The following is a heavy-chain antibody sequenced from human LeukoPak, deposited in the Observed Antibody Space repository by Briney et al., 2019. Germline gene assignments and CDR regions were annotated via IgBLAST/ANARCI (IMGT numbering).Heavy chain of an antibody. D-gene: IGHD1-26*01. J-gene: IGHJ4*02. V-gene: IGHV3-30*18. Sequence: GGSLRLSCAASGFSFSNYGMHWGRQAPGKGLEWVAVISYDGNNKYYADSVKGRFTISRDNSKNTLYLQMNSLRAEDMAVYYCAKDLTDGSYYAFDYWGQGTLVTVSS. CDR3: AKDLTDGSYYAFDY. CDR2: ISYDGNNK. CDR1: GFSFSNYG.